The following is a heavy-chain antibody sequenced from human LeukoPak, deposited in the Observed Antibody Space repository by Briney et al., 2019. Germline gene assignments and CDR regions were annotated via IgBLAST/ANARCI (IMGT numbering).Heavy chain of an antibody. CDR2: INTYNGNT. J-gene: IGHJ4*02. Sequence: ASVKVSCKASGYTFTTYGISWVRQAPGRGLEWMGWINTYNGNTNYAQKLQGRVTMTTDTSTSTAYMDLRSLRSDDTAVYCCARDTVGTDYWGQGTLVTVSS. V-gene: IGHV1-18*01. CDR3: ARDTVGTDY. CDR1: GYTFTTYG. D-gene: IGHD4-23*01.